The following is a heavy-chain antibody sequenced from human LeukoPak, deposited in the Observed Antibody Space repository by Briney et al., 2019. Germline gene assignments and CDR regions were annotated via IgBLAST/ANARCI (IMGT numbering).Heavy chain of an antibody. V-gene: IGHV1-8*03. Sequence: ASVKVSCKASGYTFTSYDINWVRQATGQGLEWMGWMNPNSGNTGYAQTFQGRVTITRNTSISTAYMELSSLRSEDTAVYYCARGHLLSPWYHIVVVPAAMSYYYMDVWGKGTTVTVSS. D-gene: IGHD2-2*01. CDR3: ARGHLLSPWYHIVVVPAAMSYYYMDV. CDR2: MNPNSGNT. CDR1: GYTFTSYD. J-gene: IGHJ6*03.